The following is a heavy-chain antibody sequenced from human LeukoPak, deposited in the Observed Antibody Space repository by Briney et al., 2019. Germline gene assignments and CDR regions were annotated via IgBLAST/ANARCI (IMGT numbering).Heavy chain of an antibody. V-gene: IGHV4-39*07. D-gene: IGHD3-22*01. CDR1: GGSISSSSYY. CDR3: ARETRYYYDSSGYFDL. CDR2: IYYSGST. J-gene: IGHJ2*01. Sequence: SETLSLTCTVSGGSISSSSYYWGWIRQPPGKGLEWIGSIYYSGSTYYNPSLKSRVTISVDTSKNQFSLKLSSVTAADTAVYYCARETRYYYDSSGYFDLWGRGTLVTVSS.